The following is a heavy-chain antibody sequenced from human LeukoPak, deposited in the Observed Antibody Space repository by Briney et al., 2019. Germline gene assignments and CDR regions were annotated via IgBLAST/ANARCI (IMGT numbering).Heavy chain of an antibody. Sequence: GGSLRLSCAASGFTVSSNDMSWVRQAPGKGLEWVSVIYSGGRTFYADSVKGRFTISRDNSKNTLYLQMNSLRAEDTAVYYCAIYDSSGYYNYWGQGALVTVSS. CDR1: GFTVSSND. J-gene: IGHJ4*02. CDR3: AIYDSSGYYNY. CDR2: IYSGGRT. D-gene: IGHD3-22*01. V-gene: IGHV3-53*01.